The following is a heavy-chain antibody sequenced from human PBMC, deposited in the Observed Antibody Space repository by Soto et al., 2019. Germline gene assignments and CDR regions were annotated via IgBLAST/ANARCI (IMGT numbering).Heavy chain of an antibody. J-gene: IGHJ5*02. Sequence: GGSLRLSCAASGFTFSSYAMNWVRQAPGKGLEWVSVISSRGDVTYYADSVKGRFTISRDNTKNTLYLQMNGLRADDTAAYYCAKDAGAISISRSARWFDPWGQGTLVTVSS. D-gene: IGHD6-13*01. CDR1: GFTFSSYA. V-gene: IGHV3-23*01. CDR3: AKDAGAISISRSARWFDP. CDR2: ISSRGDVT.